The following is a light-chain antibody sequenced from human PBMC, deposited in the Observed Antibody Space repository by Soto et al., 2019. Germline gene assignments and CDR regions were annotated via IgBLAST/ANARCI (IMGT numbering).Light chain of an antibody. CDR2: GNS. V-gene: IGLV1-40*01. CDR1: SSNIGAGYD. J-gene: IGLJ2*01. CDR3: KPYDSSRSAAV. Sequence: QSVLTQPPSVSGAPGQRVTISCTGSSSNIGAGYDVHWYQQLPGTAPKLLIYGNSNRPSGVPDRFSGSKSGTSASLAITGLQAEDEADYYCKPYDSSRSAAVFGGGTKLTVL.